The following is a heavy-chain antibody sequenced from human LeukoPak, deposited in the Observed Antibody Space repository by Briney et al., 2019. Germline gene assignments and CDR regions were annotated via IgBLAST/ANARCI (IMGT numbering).Heavy chain of an antibody. CDR2: INWNGDIT. CDR3: TRDETGIDY. D-gene: IGHD1-1*01. V-gene: IGHV3-20*04. CDR1: GFIIDDFG. Sequence: GGSLRLSCAASGFIIDDFGMTWVRQAPGKGLEWVSSINWNGDITPYADSVKGRFTISRDNAKNALYLQMNSLRPEDTALYFCTRDETGIDYWGQGTLVTVSS. J-gene: IGHJ4*02.